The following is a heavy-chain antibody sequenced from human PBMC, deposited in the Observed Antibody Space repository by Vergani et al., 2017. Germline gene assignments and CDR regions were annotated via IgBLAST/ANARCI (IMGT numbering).Heavy chain of an antibody. V-gene: IGHV4-34*01. J-gene: IGHJ3*02. CDR1: GGSFSGYD. CDR3: ARNPYCGGDCYSDAFDI. Sequence: QVQLQQWGAGLLKPSETLSLTCAVYGGSFSGYDWNWIRQPPGKGLEWIGEINHSGSTNYNPSLKSRVTISVDTSKNQFSLKLSSVTAADTAVYYCARNPYCGGDCYSDAFDIWGQGTMVTVSS. D-gene: IGHD2-21*02. CDR2: INHSGST.